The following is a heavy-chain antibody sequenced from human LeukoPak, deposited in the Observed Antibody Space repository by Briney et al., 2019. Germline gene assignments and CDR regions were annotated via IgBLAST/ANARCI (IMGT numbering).Heavy chain of an antibody. CDR1: GFTFSDYY. Sequence: GGSLRLSCAASGFTFSDYYVSWIRQAPGKGLGWVSYISSSGSTIYYADSVKGRFTISRDNAKNSLYLQMNSLRAEDTAVYYCSRVLMDGYGAYASRDYWGQGTLVTVSS. CDR2: ISSSGSTI. D-gene: IGHD4-17*01. V-gene: IGHV3-11*01. CDR3: SRVLMDGYGAYASRDY. J-gene: IGHJ4*02.